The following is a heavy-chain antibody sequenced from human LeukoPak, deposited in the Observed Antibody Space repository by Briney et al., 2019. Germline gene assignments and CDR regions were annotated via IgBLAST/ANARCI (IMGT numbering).Heavy chain of an antibody. V-gene: IGHV3-23*01. Sequence: GGSLRLSCAASGFSFNNYAMSWVRQAPRKGLEWVSAISTTGGSTYYADSVKGRFTISRDNSKNTLSLQMDSLRVEDTAVYYCAKDWTTVVTPKGYYFDSWGQGTLVTVSS. CDR2: ISTTGGST. J-gene: IGHJ4*02. CDR1: GFSFNNYA. CDR3: AKDWTTVVTPKGYYFDS. D-gene: IGHD4-23*01.